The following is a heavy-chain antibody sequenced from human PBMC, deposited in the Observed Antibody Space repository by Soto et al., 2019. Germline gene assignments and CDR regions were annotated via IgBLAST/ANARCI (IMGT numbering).Heavy chain of an antibody. V-gene: IGHV5-51*01. D-gene: IGHD6-19*01. CDR1: GYSFTSYW. CDR3: SSSIAVAGYFCC. CDR2: IYPGDSDT. Sequence: PGESLKIPCKGSGYSFTSYWIGWVRQMPGKGLEWMGIIYPGDSDTRYSPSFQGQVTISADKPISTAYLQWSSLKASDTAMYCCSSSIAVAGYFCCWGQGTMVAVSS. J-gene: IGHJ4*02.